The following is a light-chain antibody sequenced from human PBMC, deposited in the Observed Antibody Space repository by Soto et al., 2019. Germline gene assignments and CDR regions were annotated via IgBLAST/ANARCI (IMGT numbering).Light chain of an antibody. CDR3: QQYYGTLWT. Sequence: DIVMTQSPDSLAVSLGERATINCKSSQSVLYSSNNKNYLAWYQQKPGQPPKLLIYWASTRESGVPDRFSGSGSGTDFTLTISSLQAEDVAVYYGQQYYGTLWTFGQGTKVEIK. J-gene: IGKJ1*01. CDR2: WAS. CDR1: QSVLYSSNNKNY. V-gene: IGKV4-1*01.